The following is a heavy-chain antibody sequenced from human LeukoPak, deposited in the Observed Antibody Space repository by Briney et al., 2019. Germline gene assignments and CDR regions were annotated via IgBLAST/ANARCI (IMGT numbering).Heavy chain of an antibody. CDR1: GGSISGGGYY. CDR3: TSPSSSWFDY. J-gene: IGHJ4*02. D-gene: IGHD6-13*01. Sequence: SETLSLTCTVSGGSISGGGYYWSWIRQPPGKGLEWIGYIYHSGSTYYNPSPKSRVTISVDRSKNQFSLKLSSVTAADTAVYYCTSPSSSWFDYWGQGTLVTVSS. V-gene: IGHV4-30-2*01. CDR2: IYHSGST.